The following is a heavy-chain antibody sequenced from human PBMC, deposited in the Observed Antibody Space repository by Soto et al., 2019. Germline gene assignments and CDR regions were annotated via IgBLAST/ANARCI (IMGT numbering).Heavy chain of an antibody. Sequence: SVKVSCKASGGTFSSYAISWVRQAPGQGLEWMGGIIPIFGTANYAQKFQGRVTITADESTSTAYMELSSLRSEDTAVYYCARDSDSITMVRGVISDYYYGMDVWGLG. CDR1: GGTFSSYA. V-gene: IGHV1-69*13. CDR2: IIPIFGTA. CDR3: ARDSDSITMVRGVISDYYYGMDV. J-gene: IGHJ6*02. D-gene: IGHD3-10*01.